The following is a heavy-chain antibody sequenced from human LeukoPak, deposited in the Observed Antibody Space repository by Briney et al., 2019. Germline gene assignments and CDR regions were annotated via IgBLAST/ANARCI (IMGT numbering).Heavy chain of an antibody. CDR2: LNTDGSRT. Sequence: TGGSLRLSCQASGFTFSSHWMHWVRQAPGKGWVWVSRLNTDGSRTVYADSVKGRFTISRDNAKNTLYLQMNSLRAEDTAVYYCARGYYDSNDSNRSNWFDPWGQGTLVTVSS. CDR3: ARGYYDSNDSNRSNWFDP. J-gene: IGHJ5*02. CDR1: GFTFSSHW. D-gene: IGHD3-22*01. V-gene: IGHV3-74*01.